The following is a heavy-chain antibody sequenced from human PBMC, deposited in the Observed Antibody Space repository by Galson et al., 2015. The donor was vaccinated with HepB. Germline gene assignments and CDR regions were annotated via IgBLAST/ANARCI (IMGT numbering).Heavy chain of an antibody. Sequence: SCKASGGTFSSYAISWVRQAPGQGLEWMGGIIPIFGTANYAQKFQGRVTITADESTSTAYMELSSLRSEDTAVYYCAREDYVWGSYRGDWYFDLWGRGTLVTVSS. CDR2: IIPIFGTA. V-gene: IGHV1-69*01. D-gene: IGHD3-16*02. CDR1: GGTFSSYA. CDR3: AREDYVWGSYRGDWYFDL. J-gene: IGHJ2*01.